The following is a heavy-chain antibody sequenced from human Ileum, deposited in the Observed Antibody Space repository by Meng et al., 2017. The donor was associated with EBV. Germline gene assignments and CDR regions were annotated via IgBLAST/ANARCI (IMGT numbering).Heavy chain of an antibody. D-gene: IGHD6-19*01. CDR2: IYHSGST. J-gene: IGHJ4*02. CDR3: ARVGQWLPIDY. V-gene: IGHV4-4*02. CDR1: GGSISSSNW. Sequence: QGQLSGSGPGLVNPSGTLSRTCAVSGGSISSSNWWSWVRQPPGKGLEWIGEIYHSGSTNYNPSLKSRVTMSVDKSKNQFSLNLSSVTAADTAVYYCARVGQWLPIDYWGQGTLVTAPS.